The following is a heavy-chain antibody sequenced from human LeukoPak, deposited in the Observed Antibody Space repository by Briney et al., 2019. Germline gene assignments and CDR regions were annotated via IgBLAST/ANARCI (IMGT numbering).Heavy chain of an antibody. Sequence: SETLSLTCTVSGGSISSYYWSWIRQPAGKGLEWIGRIYTSGSTNYNPSLKSRVTISVDKSRNQFSLKLSSVTAADTAVYYCARVPCTSCFHFDYWGQGTLVTVSS. V-gene: IGHV4-4*07. CDR3: ARVPCTSCFHFDY. CDR1: GGSISSYY. D-gene: IGHD2-2*01. CDR2: IYTSGST. J-gene: IGHJ4*02.